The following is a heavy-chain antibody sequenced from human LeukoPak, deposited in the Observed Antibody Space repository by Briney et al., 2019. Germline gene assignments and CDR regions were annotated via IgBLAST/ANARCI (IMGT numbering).Heavy chain of an antibody. CDR1: GYTFTSYD. V-gene: IGHV1-8*01. D-gene: IGHD5-18*01. CDR3: ARGDTAMVPIDY. J-gene: IGHJ4*02. Sequence: ASVKVSCKASGYTFTSYDINWVRQATGQGLEWMGWMNPNSGNTGYAQEFQGRVTITRDTSASTAYMELSSLRSEDMAVYYCARGDTAMVPIDYWGQGTLVTVSS. CDR2: MNPNSGNT.